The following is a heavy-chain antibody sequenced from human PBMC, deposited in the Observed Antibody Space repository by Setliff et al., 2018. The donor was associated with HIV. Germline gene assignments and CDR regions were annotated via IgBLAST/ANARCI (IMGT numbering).Heavy chain of an antibody. CDR1: GYTFTSYG. V-gene: IGHV1-18*01. J-gene: IGHJ4*02. CDR3: ARAGYSSSWRGEPRRYYFDY. D-gene: IGHD6-13*01. CDR2: ISAYNGNT. Sequence: ASVKVSCKASGYTFTSYGISWVRQAPGQGLEWMGWISAYNGNTNYAQKLQGRVTITTDESTSTAYMELSSLRSEDTAVYYCARAGYSSSWRGEPRRYYFDYWGQGTLVTVSS.